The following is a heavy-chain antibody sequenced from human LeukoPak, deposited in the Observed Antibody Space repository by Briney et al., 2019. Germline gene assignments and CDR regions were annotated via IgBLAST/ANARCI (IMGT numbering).Heavy chain of an antibody. CDR3: AREEGDILTGYYYSD. Sequence: SETLSLTCAVSGYSISSGYYWGWIRQPPGKGLEWIGSIYHSGSTYYNPSLKSRVTISVDTSKNQFSLKLSSVTAADTAVYYCAREEGDILTGYYYSDWGQGTLVTVSS. D-gene: IGHD3-9*01. J-gene: IGHJ4*02. CDR1: GYSISSGYY. CDR2: IYHSGST. V-gene: IGHV4-38-2*02.